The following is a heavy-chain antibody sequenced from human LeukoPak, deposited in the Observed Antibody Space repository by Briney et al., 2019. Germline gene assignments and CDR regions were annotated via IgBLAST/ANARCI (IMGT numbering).Heavy chain of an antibody. CDR1: GYTFTGYY. CDR2: INPNSGGT. V-gene: IGHV1-2*06. J-gene: IGHJ4*02. Sequence: ASVKVSCKASGYTFTGYYMHWVRQAPGQGLEWMGRINPNSGGTNYAQKFQGRVTMTTDTSTSTAYMELRSLRSDDTAVYYCARDRPEITMIVVVITSMDYWGQGTLVTVSS. CDR3: ARDRPEITMIVVVITSMDY. D-gene: IGHD3-22*01.